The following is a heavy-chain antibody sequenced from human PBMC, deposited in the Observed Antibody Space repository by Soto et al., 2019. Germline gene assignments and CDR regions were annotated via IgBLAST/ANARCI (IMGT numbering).Heavy chain of an antibody. CDR1: GFSFGTYV. Sequence: GGSLRLSCAASGFSFGTYVMNWVRQAPGKGLEWVSGISGSGGSVYSADSVKGRFTVSSDISDNTLFLRMTSLTADDTAVSFCAKLYVSHSTSKAYFYDHCGRGVLVTVPQ. J-gene: IGHJ4*02. D-gene: IGHD3-16*01. CDR3: AKLYVSHSTSKAYFYDH. CDR2: ISGSGGSV. V-gene: IGHV3-23*01.